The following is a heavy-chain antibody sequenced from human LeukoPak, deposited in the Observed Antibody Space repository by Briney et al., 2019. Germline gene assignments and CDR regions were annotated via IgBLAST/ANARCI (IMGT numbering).Heavy chain of an antibody. CDR1: GFTFSNYA. V-gene: IGHV3-23*01. J-gene: IGHJ5*02. Sequence: GGSLRLSCAASGFTFSNYAMSWVRQAPGKGLEWVSSISGSGGSTYYADSVKGRFTISRDNSKNTLYLQMNSLRAEDTAVYYCAKEGDYDILTAYFTWGQGTLVTVSS. CDR3: AKEGDYDILTAYFT. CDR2: ISGSGGST. D-gene: IGHD3-9*01.